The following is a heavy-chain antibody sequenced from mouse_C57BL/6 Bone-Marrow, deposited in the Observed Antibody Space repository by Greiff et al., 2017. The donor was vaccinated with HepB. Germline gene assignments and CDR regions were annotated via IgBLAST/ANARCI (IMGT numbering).Heavy chain of an antibody. D-gene: IGHD4-1*01. CDR2: INPGSGGT. V-gene: IGHV1-54*01. J-gene: IGHJ3*01. CDR3: AREGTGTWFAY. Sequence: LQQSGAELVRPGTSVKVSCKASGYAFTNYLIEWVKQRPGQGLEWIGVINPGSGGTNYNEKFKGKATLTADKSSSTAYMQLSSLTSEDSAVYFCAREGTGTWFAYWGQGTLVTVSA. CDR1: GYAFTNYL.